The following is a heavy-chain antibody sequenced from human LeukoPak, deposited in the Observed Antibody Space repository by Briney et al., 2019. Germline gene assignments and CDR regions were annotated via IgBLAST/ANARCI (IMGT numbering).Heavy chain of an antibody. J-gene: IGHJ3*02. CDR1: GGSISSSSYY. CDR3: ARPYYDSSGYYYPRTDDAFDI. CDR2: IYYSGST. D-gene: IGHD3-22*01. Sequence: PSETLSLTCTVSGGSISSSSYYWGWIRQPPGKGLEWIGSIYYSGSTYYNPSLKSRVTISVDTSKNQLSLKLSSVTAADTAVYYCARPYYDSSGYYYPRTDDAFDIWGQGTMVTVSS. V-gene: IGHV4-39*01.